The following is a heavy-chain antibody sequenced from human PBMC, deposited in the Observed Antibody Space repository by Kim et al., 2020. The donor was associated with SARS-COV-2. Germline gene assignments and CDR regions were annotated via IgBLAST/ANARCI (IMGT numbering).Heavy chain of an antibody. CDR2: IYHSGTS. CDR1: GDSISGYY. Sequence: SETLSLTCTVSGDSISGYYWNWIRQAPGKGLEWIGYIYHSGTSKYNPSRKSRVTLSIATPKNQFSLKLTSVTAADTAVYYCAAWFSAWRRSGYWGQGTLV. D-gene: IGHD3-10*01. J-gene: IGHJ4*02. CDR3: AAWFSAWRRSGY. V-gene: IGHV4-59*01.